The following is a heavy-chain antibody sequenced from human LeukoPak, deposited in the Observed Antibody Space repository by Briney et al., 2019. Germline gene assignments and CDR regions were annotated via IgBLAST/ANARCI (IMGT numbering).Heavy chain of an antibody. CDR3: ARDKFEVAGSFDY. CDR1: GFTFSSYG. CDR2: ISYDGSNK. D-gene: IGHD6-19*01. V-gene: IGHV3-30*03. Sequence: GSLRLSCVVSGFTFSSYGMHWVRQAPGKGLEWVAVISYDGSNKNYADSVKGRFTISRDNSKNTLHLQMNSLRAEDTAVYYCARDKFEVAGSFDYWGQGTLVTVSS. J-gene: IGHJ4*02.